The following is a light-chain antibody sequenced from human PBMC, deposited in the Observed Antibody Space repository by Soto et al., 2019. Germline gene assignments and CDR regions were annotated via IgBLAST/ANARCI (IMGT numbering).Light chain of an antibody. V-gene: IGLV2-23*01. CDR1: SSDVGGSGL. CDR3: CSYAGRSTWDVV. Sequence: QSALTQPASLSGSPGQSITISCTGTSSDVGGSGLVSWYQFHPGKAPKLLIFEGFKRPSGISNRFSGSKSGSTASLTISGLQAEDEAYYYCCSYAGRSTWDVVFGGGTKLTVL. J-gene: IGLJ2*01. CDR2: EGF.